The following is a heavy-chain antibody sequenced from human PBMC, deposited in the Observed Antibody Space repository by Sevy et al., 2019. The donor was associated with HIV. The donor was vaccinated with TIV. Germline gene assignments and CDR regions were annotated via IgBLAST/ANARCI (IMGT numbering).Heavy chain of an antibody. CDR3: APSISAAAGTDWFDP. CDR2: IYWDDDK. D-gene: IGHD6-13*01. CDR1: GFSLSTSGVG. J-gene: IGHJ5*02. V-gene: IGHV2-5*02. Sequence: SGPTLVKPTQTLTLTCTFSGFSLSTSGVGVGWIRQPPGKALEWLALIYWDDDKRYSPSLKSRLTITKDTPRNRVVLTMTNMDPVDTATYYCAPSISAAAGTDWFDPWGQGTLVTVSS.